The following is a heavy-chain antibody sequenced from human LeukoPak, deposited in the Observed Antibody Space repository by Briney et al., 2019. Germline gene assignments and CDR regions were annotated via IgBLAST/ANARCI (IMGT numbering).Heavy chain of an antibody. J-gene: IGHJ4*02. CDR3: ARGPYKDFWSGYSDY. CDR2: ISSSSTTI. V-gene: IGHV3-48*01. Sequence: PGRSLRLSCAASGFTFSSYGMHWVRQAPGKGLEWVSYISSSSTTIYYADSVKGRFTISRDNAKNSLYLQMNSLRVADTAVYYCARGPYKDFWSGYSDYWGQGTLVTVSS. D-gene: IGHD3-3*01. CDR1: GFTFSSYG.